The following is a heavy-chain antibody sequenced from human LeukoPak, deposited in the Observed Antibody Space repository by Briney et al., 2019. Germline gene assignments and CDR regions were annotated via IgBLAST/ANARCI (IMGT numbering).Heavy chain of an antibody. CDR1: GGPFSGYY. CDR3: ARAVVVTAGFDY. CDR2: INHSGST. Sequence: SETLSLTCAVYGGPFSGYYWSWIRQPPGKGLEWIGEINHSGSTNYNPSLKSRVTISVDTSKNQFSLKLSSVTAADTAVYYCARAVVVTAGFDYWGQGTLVTVSS. J-gene: IGHJ4*02. D-gene: IGHD2-15*01. V-gene: IGHV4-34*01.